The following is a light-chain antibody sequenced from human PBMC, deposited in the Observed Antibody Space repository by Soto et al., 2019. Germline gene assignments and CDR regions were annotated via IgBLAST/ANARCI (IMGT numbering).Light chain of an antibody. CDR3: VLYMGSGIWV. CDR1: SGSVSTSYY. J-gene: IGLJ3*02. Sequence: QTVVTQEPSFSVSPGRTVTLTCGLSSGSVSTSYYPSLYQQTPGQAPRTLIYSTNTRSSGVPDRFSGSILGNKAALSITGAQADDESDYHCVLYMGSGIWVFGGGTKLTVL. V-gene: IGLV8-61*01. CDR2: STN.